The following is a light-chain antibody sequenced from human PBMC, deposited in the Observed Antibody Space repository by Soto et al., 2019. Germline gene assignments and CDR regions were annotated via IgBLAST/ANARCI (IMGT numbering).Light chain of an antibody. V-gene: IGLV2-14*01. CDR1: SSDVGGYNY. CDR3: CSYAGSSTYV. CDR2: DVS. J-gene: IGLJ1*01. Sequence: VLTQPASVSGSPGQSITISCTGTSSDVGGYNYVSWYQQHPGKAPKLMIYDVSNRPSGVSNRFSGSKSGNTASLTISGLQAEDEADYYCCSYAGSSTYVFGTGTKVTVL.